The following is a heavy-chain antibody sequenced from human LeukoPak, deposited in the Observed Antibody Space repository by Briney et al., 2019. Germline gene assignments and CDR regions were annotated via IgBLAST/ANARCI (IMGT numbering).Heavy chain of an antibody. D-gene: IGHD3-9*01. CDR1: GGTFSSYA. V-gene: IGHV1-2*02. CDR2: INPNSGGT. J-gene: IGHJ4*02. CDR3: ARDLSLDY. Sequence: GASVKVSCKASGGTFSSYAISWVRQAPGQGLEWMGWINPNSGGTNYAQKFQGRVTMTRDTSISTAYMELSRLRSDDTAAYYCARDLSLDYWGQGTPVTVSS.